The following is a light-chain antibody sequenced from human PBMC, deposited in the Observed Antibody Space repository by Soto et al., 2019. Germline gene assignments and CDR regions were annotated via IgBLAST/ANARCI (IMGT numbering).Light chain of an antibody. CDR1: QDINKY. J-gene: IGKJ2*02. CDR3: QQYDILHRT. CDR2: DAS. Sequence: DIQMTQSPSSLSASVGDRVTITCQASQDINKYLNWYQQKPGKAPKLLIYDASNLEAGVPSWFSGSGSGTDFTLTISSLRAEDLATHYCQQYDILHRTFGQGTKLQIK. V-gene: IGKV1-33*01.